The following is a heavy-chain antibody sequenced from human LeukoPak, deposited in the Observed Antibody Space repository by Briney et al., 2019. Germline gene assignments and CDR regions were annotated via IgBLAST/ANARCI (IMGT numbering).Heavy chain of an antibody. J-gene: IGHJ4*02. Sequence: SETLSLTCTASGVTFSIYSGSWVRQPPGKGLEWLGYTYYSGSTNYNPSLKSRVTISVDTSKNQFSLKLSSVTAADTAVYYCARHAGSYSSGQYSFAYWGQGILVTVSS. V-gene: IGHV4-59*08. CDR2: TYYSGST. CDR1: GVTFSIYS. CDR3: ARHAGSYSSGQYSFAY. D-gene: IGHD6-19*01.